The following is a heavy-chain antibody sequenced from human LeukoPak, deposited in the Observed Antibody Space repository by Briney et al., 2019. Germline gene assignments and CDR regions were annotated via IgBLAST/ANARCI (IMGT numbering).Heavy chain of an antibody. CDR2: ISASGGST. CDR3: ARLTGYSSGNYFDY. Sequence: GGSLRLSCAASGFTFSSSAMSWVRQVPGKGLEWVSGISASGGSTNYADSVRGRFTISRDNSNNTLYLQMNRLRAEDTAVYYCARLTGYSSGNYFDYWGQGTLVTVSS. V-gene: IGHV3-23*01. CDR1: GFTFSSSA. J-gene: IGHJ4*02. D-gene: IGHD6-19*01.